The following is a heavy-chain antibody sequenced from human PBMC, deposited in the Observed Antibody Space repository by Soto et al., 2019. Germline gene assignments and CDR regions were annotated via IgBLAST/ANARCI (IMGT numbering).Heavy chain of an antibody. J-gene: IGHJ4*02. D-gene: IGHD3-10*01. CDR3: AKDGLGYGSGSYYSYYFDY. CDR1: GFTFSSYA. CDR2: ISGSGGST. Sequence: PGGSLRLSCAASGFTFSSYAMSWVRQAPGKGLEWVSAISGSGGSTYYADSVKGRFTISRDNSKNTLYLQMNSLRAEDTAVYYCAKDGLGYGSGSYYSYYFDYWGQGTLVTVSS. V-gene: IGHV3-23*01.